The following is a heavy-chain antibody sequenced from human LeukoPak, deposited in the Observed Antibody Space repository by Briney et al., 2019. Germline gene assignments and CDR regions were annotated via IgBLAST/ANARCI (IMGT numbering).Heavy chain of an antibody. J-gene: IGHJ5*02. D-gene: IGHD4-23*01. V-gene: IGHV1-69*13. CDR3: ARVGTTMVTMVYGWFDP. Sequence: ASVKVSCKASGGTFSSYAISWVRQAPGQGLEWMGGIIPIFGTANYAQKFQGRVTITADESTSTAYMELSSLRSDDTAVYYCARVGTTMVTMVYGWFDPWGQGTLVTVSS. CDR2: IIPIFGTA. CDR1: GGTFSSYA.